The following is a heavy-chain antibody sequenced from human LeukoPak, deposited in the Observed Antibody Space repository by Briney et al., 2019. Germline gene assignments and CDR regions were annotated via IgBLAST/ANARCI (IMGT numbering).Heavy chain of an antibody. CDR2: IWYDGSNK. CDR3: AREGYCGGDCHVPFDY. D-gene: IGHD2-21*02. CDR1: GFTFSSYG. Sequence: GGSLRLSCAASGFTFSSYGMHWVRQAPGKGLEWVAVIWYDGSNKYYADSVKGRFTISRENSKNTLYLQMNSLRAEDTAVYYCAREGYCGGDCHVPFDYWGQGTQVTVSS. V-gene: IGHV3-33*01. J-gene: IGHJ4*02.